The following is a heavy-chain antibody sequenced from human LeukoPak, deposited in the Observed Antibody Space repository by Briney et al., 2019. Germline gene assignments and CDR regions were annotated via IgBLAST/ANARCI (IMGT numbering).Heavy chain of an antibody. D-gene: IGHD6-19*01. V-gene: IGHV4-34*01. CDR2: INHSGST. J-gene: IGHJ4*02. CDR1: GGSFSGYY. Sequence: SETLSLTYAVYGGSFSGYYWSWIRQPPGKGLEWIGEINHSGSTNYNPSLKGRVTISVDTSKNQFSLKLSSVTAADTAVYYCARGGPLAVAGVYYFDYWGQGTLVTASS. CDR3: ARGGPLAVAGVYYFDY.